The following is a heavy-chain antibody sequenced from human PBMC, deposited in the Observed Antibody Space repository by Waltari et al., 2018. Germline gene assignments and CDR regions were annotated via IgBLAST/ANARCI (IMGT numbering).Heavy chain of an antibody. CDR1: GFDFSNAW. CDR3: SESLNV. V-gene: IGHV3-7*01. CDR2: IKGDGSEK. J-gene: IGHJ6*02. Sequence: EMQVVDSGGDLVQPGGSLRLSCAASGFDFSNAWMDCVRQAAGKGVEWVATIKGDGSEKYYVDSVKGRFIISRDNTMNLLYRKMNSLRAGDTAVYYCSESLNVWGQGTTVIVSS.